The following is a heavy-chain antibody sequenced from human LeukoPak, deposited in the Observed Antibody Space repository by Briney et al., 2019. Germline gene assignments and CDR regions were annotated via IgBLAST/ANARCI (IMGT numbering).Heavy chain of an antibody. D-gene: IGHD2-2*01. CDR1: GFTFSSYE. CDR2: ISSSGSTI. V-gene: IGHV3-48*03. CDR3: ASVLVVVPAAISYYYYGMDV. J-gene: IGHJ6*02. Sequence: GGSLRLSCAASGFTFSSYEMNWVRQAPGKGLEWVSYISSSGSTIYYADSVKGRFTISRDNAENSLYLQMNSLRAEDTAVYYCASVLVVVPAAISYYYYGMDVWGQGTTVTVSS.